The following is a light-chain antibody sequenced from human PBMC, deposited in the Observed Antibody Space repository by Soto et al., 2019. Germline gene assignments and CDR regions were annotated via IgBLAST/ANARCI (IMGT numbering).Light chain of an antibody. V-gene: IGLV2-11*01. CDR3: CSYAGSDTDV. Sequence: QSALTQPRSVSGSPGQSVTISCTGTSSDVGGYNYVSWYQHHPGKAPKLMIYGVSKRPSGVPDRFSGSKSGNTASLTISGLQAEDEADYYCCSYAGSDTDVFGGGTKLTVL. CDR1: SSDVGGYNY. J-gene: IGLJ2*01. CDR2: GVS.